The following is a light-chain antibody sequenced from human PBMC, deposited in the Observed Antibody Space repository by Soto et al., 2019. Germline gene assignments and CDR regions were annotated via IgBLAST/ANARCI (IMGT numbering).Light chain of an antibody. V-gene: IGLV2-8*01. CDR2: EVS. Sequence: QSVLTQPPSASGSPGQSVTISCTGTSSDVGAYNYVSWYQQHPGKAPKLMISEVSKRPSGVPDRFSGSKSGNTASLTVSGLQAEDEADYHCSSYAGNNILVFGGGTQLTVL. J-gene: IGLJ2*01. CDR3: SSYAGNNILV. CDR1: SSDVGAYNY.